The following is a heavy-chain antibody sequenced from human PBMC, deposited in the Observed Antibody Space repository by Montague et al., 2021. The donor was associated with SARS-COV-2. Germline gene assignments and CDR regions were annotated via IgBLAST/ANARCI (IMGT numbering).Heavy chain of an antibody. CDR1: GGSISSGGYY. D-gene: IGHD5-18*01. CDR2: IYYSGNT. CDR3: ARARIQLWAVKEFDY. Sequence: SETLSLTCTVSGGSISSGGYYWNWIRQHPGKGLEWIGYIYYSGNTYCNPSLKSRVTISVDTSKNQFSLKLSSVTAADTAVYYCARARIQLWAVKEFDYWGQGTLVTVSS. V-gene: IGHV4-31*03. J-gene: IGHJ4*02.